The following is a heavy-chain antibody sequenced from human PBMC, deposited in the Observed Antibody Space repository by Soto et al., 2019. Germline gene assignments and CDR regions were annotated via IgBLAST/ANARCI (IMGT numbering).Heavy chain of an antibody. J-gene: IGHJ6*03. V-gene: IGHV3-7*01. CDR3: ARERYYDFWSGRNGYMDV. CDR2: IKQDGSEK. Sequence: GGSLRLSCAASGFTFSSYWMSWVRQAPGKGLEWEANIKQDGSEKYYVDSVKGRFTISRDNAKNSLYLQMNSLRAEDTAVYYCARERYYDFWSGRNGYMDVWGKGTTVTVSS. D-gene: IGHD3-3*01. CDR1: GFTFSSYW.